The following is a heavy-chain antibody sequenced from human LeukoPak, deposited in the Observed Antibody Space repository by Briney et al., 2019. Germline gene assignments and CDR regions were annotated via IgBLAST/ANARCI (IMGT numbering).Heavy chain of an antibody. V-gene: IGHV1-18*01. J-gene: IGHJ5*02. CDR2: ISAYNGNT. CDR3: ARALRLITDYVRNWFDP. CDR1: GYTFTSYG. D-gene: IGHD4-17*01. Sequence: ASVKVSCKASGYTFTSYGISWVRQAPGQGLEWMGWISAYNGNTNYAQKLQGRVTMTTDTSTSTAYVELRSLRSDDTAVYYCARALRLITDYVRNWFDPWGQGTLVTVSS.